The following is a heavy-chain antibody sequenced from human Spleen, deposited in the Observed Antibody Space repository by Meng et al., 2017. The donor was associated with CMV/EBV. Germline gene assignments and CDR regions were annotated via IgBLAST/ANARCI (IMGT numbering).Heavy chain of an antibody. CDR2: IIPVIGVP. J-gene: IGHJ5*02. V-gene: IGHV1-69*04. D-gene: IGHD3-22*01. Sequence: TVSSYAINWVRQAPGEGLEWMGSIIPVIGVPTYAETFQGRVTLTADKSTSTAYMELSSLRSDDTAVYYCARGGGYDSSGYYYRWFDPWDQGTLVTVSS. CDR3: ARGGGYDSSGYYYRWFDP. CDR1: TVSSYA.